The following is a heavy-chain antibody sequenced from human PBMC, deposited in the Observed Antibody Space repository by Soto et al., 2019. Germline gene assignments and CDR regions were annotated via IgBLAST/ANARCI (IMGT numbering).Heavy chain of an antibody. CDR1: GFIFSGAW. Sequence: EVQLVESGGGLVKPGASLRLSCAASGFIFSGAWMNWVRQAPGKGLEWVGRIKSKIDDEKIDYAAPVKGRFIISRDDSKNMLYLQMNSLNTEDTAVYYCTIFDWSTGVRGPWGQGTQVIVSS. D-gene: IGHD3-9*01. CDR3: TIFDWSTGVRGP. CDR2: IKSKIDDEKI. V-gene: IGHV3-15*07. J-gene: IGHJ5*02.